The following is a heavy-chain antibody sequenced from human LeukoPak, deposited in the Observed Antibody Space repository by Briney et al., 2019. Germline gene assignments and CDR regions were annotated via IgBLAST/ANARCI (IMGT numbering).Heavy chain of an antibody. D-gene: IGHD5-12*01. CDR1: GYTFTGCY. CDR3: ARSIVATTRFDY. V-gene: IGHV1-2*02. J-gene: IGHJ4*02. CDR2: INPNSGGT. Sequence: ASVKVSCKASGYTFTGCYMHWVRQAPGQGLEWMGWINPNSGGTNYAQKFQGRVTMTRDTSISTAYMELSRLRSDDTAVYYCARSIVATTRFDYWGQGTLVTVSS.